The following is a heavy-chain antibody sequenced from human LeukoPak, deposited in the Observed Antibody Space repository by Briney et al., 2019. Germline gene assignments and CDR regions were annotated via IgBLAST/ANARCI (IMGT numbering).Heavy chain of an antibody. V-gene: IGHV3-30*04. Sequence: GGSLRLSCAASGFTFSSYAIHWVRQAPGKGLEWVAAISYDGSKKYYADSVKGRFTISRDNSKNTLYLQMNSLRAEDTAVYYCASPYYDILTGESELDYWGQGTLVTVSS. CDR1: GFTFSSYA. CDR3: ASPYYDILTGESELDY. D-gene: IGHD3-9*01. CDR2: ISYDGSKK. J-gene: IGHJ4*02.